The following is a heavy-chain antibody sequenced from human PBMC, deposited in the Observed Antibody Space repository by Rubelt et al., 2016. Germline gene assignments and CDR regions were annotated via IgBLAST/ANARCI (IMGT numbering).Heavy chain of an antibody. CDR2: ICYSGST. D-gene: IGHD1-1*01. CDR1: GGSISSVGYY. CDR3: ARQGAYKCAY. V-gene: IGHV4-39*01. Sequence: QVRLQESGPGLVKPSETLSLTCSVSGGSISSVGYYWDWIRQPPGTGLEWIGYICYSGSTYSNPSLKSRVSISVDTSRNQFSLNLRAVIASDTAVYYCARQGAYKCAYWGQGTLVTVSS. J-gene: IGHJ4*02.